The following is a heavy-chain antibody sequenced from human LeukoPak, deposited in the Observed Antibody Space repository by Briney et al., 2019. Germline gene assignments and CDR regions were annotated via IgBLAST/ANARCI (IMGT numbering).Heavy chain of an antibody. V-gene: IGHV4-30-4*01. J-gene: IGHJ4*02. D-gene: IGHD4-23*01. Sequence: SGTPFLTSTISLGSISSDDYYWGWSRQPPRDCLGLGRFISFSASTNYNPSFKGQVTISVDTSKNQFSLKLSSVPAADTAVYYGARGTEDYGGNSEWYFDYWGQGTLVTVSS. CDR3: ARGTEDYGGNSEWYFDY. CDR2: ISFSAST. CDR1: LGSISSDDYY.